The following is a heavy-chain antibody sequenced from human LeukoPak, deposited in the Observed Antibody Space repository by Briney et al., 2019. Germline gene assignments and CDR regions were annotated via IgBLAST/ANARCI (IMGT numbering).Heavy chain of an antibody. CDR3: ARGHYGSGSYLNY. CDR1: GYTLTELS. J-gene: IGHJ4*02. V-gene: IGHV1-24*01. CDR2: FDPEDGEA. Sequence: ASVKVSCKVSGYTLTELSMHWVRQAPGKGLEWMGGFDPEDGEAIYAQRFQGRVTMTRNTSISTAYMELSSLNSEDTAVYYCARGHYGSGSYLNYWGQGTLVTVSS. D-gene: IGHD3-10*01.